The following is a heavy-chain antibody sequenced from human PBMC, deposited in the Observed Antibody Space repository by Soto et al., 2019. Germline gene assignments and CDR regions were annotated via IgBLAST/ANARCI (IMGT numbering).Heavy chain of an antibody. J-gene: IGHJ4*02. CDR1: GGSVSSRGFY. V-gene: IGHV4-61*08. D-gene: IGHD6-19*01. CDR2: MAFDGRT. Sequence: SETLSLTCSVSGGSVSSRGFYWTWIRQPPGKGLEWIGYMAFDGRTNYNPSLNSRVTISQDTSKNQFSLKLGSVTAADTAIYYCARLTDISGWPFDFWGQGILVTVYS. CDR3: ARLTDISGWPFDF.